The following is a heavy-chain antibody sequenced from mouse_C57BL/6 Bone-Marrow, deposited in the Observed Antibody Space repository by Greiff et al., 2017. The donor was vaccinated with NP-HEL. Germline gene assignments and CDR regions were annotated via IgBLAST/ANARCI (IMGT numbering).Heavy chain of an antibody. J-gene: IGHJ3*01. CDR2: IWWDDDK. Sequence: QVTLKESGPGILQPSQTLSLTCSFSGFSLSTFGMGVGWIRQPSGKGLEWLAHIWWDDDKYYNPALKNPPTISKDTSKNPVFLKIANVYTADTATYYCARIVYDGYLAWFAYWGQGTLVTVSA. V-gene: IGHV8-8*01. CDR1: GFSLSTFGMG. D-gene: IGHD2-3*01. CDR3: ARIVYDGYLAWFAY.